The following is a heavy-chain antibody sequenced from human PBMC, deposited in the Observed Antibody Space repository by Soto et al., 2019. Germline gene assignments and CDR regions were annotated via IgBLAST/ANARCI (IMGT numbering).Heavy chain of an antibody. CDR1: GDSVSSNSAG. V-gene: IGHV6-1*01. Sequence: QIQLQLSGPGLVEPSQTLSLTCAISGDSVSSNSAGWNWVRQTPSRGLEWLGRTYYKSKWYYNSAVSVKSRITINPDTSKNQFSLPLNSVTPEDTAVYYCSRGSWDDVSGHYYMDVWGKGTTVTVSS. CDR3: SRGSWDDVSGHYYMDV. J-gene: IGHJ6*03. CDR2: TYYKSKWYY. D-gene: IGHD3-3*01.